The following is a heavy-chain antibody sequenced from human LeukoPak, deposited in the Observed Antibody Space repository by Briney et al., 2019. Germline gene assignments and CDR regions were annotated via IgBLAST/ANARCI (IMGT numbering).Heavy chain of an antibody. Sequence: ASVKVSCKASGYTFTSYDINWVRQATGQGLEWMGWMDPNSGNTGYAQKFQGRVTMTRNTSISTAYMELSSLRSEDTAVYYCARVVRPAAAGTEDYYGMDVWGQGTTVTVPS. D-gene: IGHD6-13*01. CDR2: MDPNSGNT. CDR1: GYTFTSYD. J-gene: IGHJ6*02. CDR3: ARVVRPAAAGTEDYYGMDV. V-gene: IGHV1-8*01.